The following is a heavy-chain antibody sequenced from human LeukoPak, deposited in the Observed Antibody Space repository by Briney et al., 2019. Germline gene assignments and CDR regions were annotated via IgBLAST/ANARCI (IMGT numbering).Heavy chain of an antibody. Sequence: GESLKISCKGSGYGSGYSFTSHWIGWVRQMPGKGLEWMGIIYPGDSDTRYSPSFQGQVTISADKSISTAYLQRSSLKASDTAMYYCAILDILTGYGWFDPWGQGTLVTVSS. D-gene: IGHD3-9*01. CDR2: IYPGDSDT. V-gene: IGHV5-51*01. CDR3: AILDILTGYGWFDP. CDR1: GYSFTSHW. J-gene: IGHJ5*02.